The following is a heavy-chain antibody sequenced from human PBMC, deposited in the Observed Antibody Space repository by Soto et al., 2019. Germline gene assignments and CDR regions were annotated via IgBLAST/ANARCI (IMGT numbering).Heavy chain of an antibody. J-gene: IGHJ4*02. Sequence: VVSLILSCAASGVTFSSYIMNWLHQAPVKWLEWVSAISSSSSYIYYAYSVKGRFTISRDNAKNSLYLQMNSLRAEDTAVYYCARDPSSSWLVWELLHFDYWGQGTLVTVAS. CDR1: GVTFSSYI. CDR2: ISSSSSYI. CDR3: ARDPSSSWLVWELLHFDY. V-gene: IGHV3-21*01. D-gene: IGHD6-13*01.